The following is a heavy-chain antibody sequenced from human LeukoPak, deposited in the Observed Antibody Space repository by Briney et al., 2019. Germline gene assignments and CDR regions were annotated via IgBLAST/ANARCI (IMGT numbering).Heavy chain of an antibody. Sequence: GGSLRLSCAASGFTFDDYAMHWVRQAPGKGLEWVSGISWNSGSIGYADSVKGRFTISRDNAKNSLYLQMNSLRAEDTALYYCAKIWLVKAGVDESHFDYWGQGTLVTVSS. CDR3: AKIWLVKAGVDESHFDY. V-gene: IGHV3-9*01. D-gene: IGHD6-19*01. CDR1: GFTFDDYA. CDR2: ISWNSGSI. J-gene: IGHJ4*02.